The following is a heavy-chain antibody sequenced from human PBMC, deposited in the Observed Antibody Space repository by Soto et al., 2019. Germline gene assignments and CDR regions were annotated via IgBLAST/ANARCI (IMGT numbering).Heavy chain of an antibody. D-gene: IGHD3-22*01. Sequence: SETLSLTCAVSAGSISSTNWWTWVRQSPGKGLEWIGEIYHSGTTNYNPSLTSRVTLSVDKSNNQFSLKLTSVTAADTAVYYCARTSYSDSSGYYGMDVWGQGTTVTSP. CDR1: AGSISSTNW. J-gene: IGHJ6*02. CDR2: IYHSGTT. V-gene: IGHV4-4*02. CDR3: ARTSYSDSSGYYGMDV.